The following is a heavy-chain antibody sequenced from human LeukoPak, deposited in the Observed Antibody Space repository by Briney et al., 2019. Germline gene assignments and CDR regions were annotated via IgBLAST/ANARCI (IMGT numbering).Heavy chain of an antibody. D-gene: IGHD6-19*01. V-gene: IGHV1-69*05. Sequence: ASVKVSCKASGGTFSSYAISWVRQAPGQGLEWMGGIIPIFGTANYAQKFQGRVTITTDESTSTAYMELSSLRSEDTAVYYCARECIAVAGAYYYYYGMDVWGQGTTVTVSS. CDR2: IIPIFGTA. CDR3: ARECIAVAGAYYYYYGMDV. CDR1: GGTFSSYA. J-gene: IGHJ6*02.